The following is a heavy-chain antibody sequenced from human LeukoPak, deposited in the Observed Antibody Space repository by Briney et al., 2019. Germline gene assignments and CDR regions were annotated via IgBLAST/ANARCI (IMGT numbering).Heavy chain of an antibody. CDR3: AKDVGDYADLRALDY. CDR1: GFTFSSYG. V-gene: IGHV3-30*02. D-gene: IGHD4-17*01. J-gene: IGHJ4*02. CDR2: IRYDGSNK. Sequence: GGSLRLSCAASGFTFSSYGMHWVRQAPGKGLEWVAFIRYDGSNKYYADSVKGRFTISRDNSKNTLYLQMNSLRAEDTAVYYCAKDVGDYADLRALDYWGQGTLVTVSS.